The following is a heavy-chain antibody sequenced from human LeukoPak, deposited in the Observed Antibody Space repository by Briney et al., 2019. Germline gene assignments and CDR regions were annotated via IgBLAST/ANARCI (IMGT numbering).Heavy chain of an antibody. J-gene: IGHJ5*02. Sequence: ASVKVSCKVSGYTLTELSMHWVRQAPGKGLEWMGGFDPEDGETIYAQKFQGRVTMTRDTSTSTVYMELSSLRSEDTAVYYCARDLPGITGENHWGQGTLVTVSS. CDR1: GYTLTELS. D-gene: IGHD1-20*01. CDR3: ARDLPGITGENH. V-gene: IGHV1-24*01. CDR2: FDPEDGET.